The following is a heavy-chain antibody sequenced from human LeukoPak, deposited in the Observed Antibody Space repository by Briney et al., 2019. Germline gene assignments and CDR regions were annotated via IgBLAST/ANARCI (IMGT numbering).Heavy chain of an antibody. D-gene: IGHD3-22*01. Sequence: GGSLRLSCAASGFTFSSYAMSWVRQAPGKGLEWVSAISGSGGSTYYADSVKGRFTISRDNSKNTLYLQMNSLRAEDTAVYYCATAYYYDSRGYDPLDYWGQGTLVTVSS. CDR1: GFTFSSYA. CDR3: ATAYYYDSRGYDPLDY. CDR2: ISGSGGST. V-gene: IGHV3-23*01. J-gene: IGHJ4*02.